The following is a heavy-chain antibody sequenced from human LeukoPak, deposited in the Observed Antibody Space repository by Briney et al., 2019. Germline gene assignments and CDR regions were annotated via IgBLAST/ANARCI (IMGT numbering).Heavy chain of an antibody. Sequence: GGSLRLSCAASGFTVSRNYMSWVRQAPGRGLECVSVIYGGGPTYYADSVKGRFTISRDTSKNTLYLQMNSLRAEDTAVYFCARDLGIAGTTHASDIWGQGTMVTVSS. CDR2: IYGGGPT. V-gene: IGHV3-53*01. CDR3: ARDLGIAGTTHASDI. D-gene: IGHD1-14*01. CDR1: GFTVSRNY. J-gene: IGHJ3*02.